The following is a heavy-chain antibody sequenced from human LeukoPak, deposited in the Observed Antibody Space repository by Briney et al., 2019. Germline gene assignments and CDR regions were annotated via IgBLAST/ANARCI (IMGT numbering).Heavy chain of an antibody. Sequence: GRSLRLSCAASGFTFSSYAMHWVRQAPGKGLEWLSYISSSGRTIYYADAVKGRFTSSRDNAKNSLYLQMNSLRAEDTAVYYCARGTPLSAYLFDYWGQGSLVTVAS. D-gene: IGHD3-22*01. V-gene: IGHV3-48*03. CDR3: ARGTPLSAYLFDY. J-gene: IGHJ4*02. CDR2: ISSSGRTI. CDR1: GFTFSSYA.